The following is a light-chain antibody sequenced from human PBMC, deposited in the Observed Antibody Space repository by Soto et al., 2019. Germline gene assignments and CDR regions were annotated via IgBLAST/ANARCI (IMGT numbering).Light chain of an antibody. CDR1: QSVTSNY. Sequence: EDLLTMSQRTPSLSPGGRATLSCAASQSVTSNYLAWYQQKPGQAPRLLIYGASRRATGVPDRFIGSGSGTDFTLTISRLEPEDIATYYCQQYDNLPITFGQGTRLEIK. CDR2: GAS. V-gene: IGKV3-20*01. CDR3: QQYDNLPIT. J-gene: IGKJ5*01.